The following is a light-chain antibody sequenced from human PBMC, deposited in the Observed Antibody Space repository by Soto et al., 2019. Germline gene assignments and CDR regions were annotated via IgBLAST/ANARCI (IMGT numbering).Light chain of an antibody. V-gene: IGKV3-20*01. CDR3: QHYASRWT. CDR2: GAS. CDR1: QSVSSSY. J-gene: IGKJ1*01. Sequence: EIVLTQSPGTLSLSPGERATLSCRASQSVSSSYLAWYQQKPGQAPRLLIYGASSRATGTPDRFSGSVSGTDFMITISRLEPEDFAGYYCQHYASRWTGGQGTKAEIK.